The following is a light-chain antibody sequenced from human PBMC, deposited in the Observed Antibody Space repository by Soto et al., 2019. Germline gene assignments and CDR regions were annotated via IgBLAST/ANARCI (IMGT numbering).Light chain of an antibody. CDR2: GAS. Sequence: EIVLTQSPGTLSLSPGERATISCRASQSVSSSYLAWYQQTPGHAPRLLIYGASSRATGIPDRFSGSGSGTDFTLTISRLEPEDFAVYYCQQYGSSLRTFGQGTKVEIK. CDR1: QSVSSSY. V-gene: IGKV3-20*01. CDR3: QQYGSSLRT. J-gene: IGKJ1*01.